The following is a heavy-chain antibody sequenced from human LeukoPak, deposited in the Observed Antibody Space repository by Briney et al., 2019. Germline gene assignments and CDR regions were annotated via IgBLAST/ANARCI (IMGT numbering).Heavy chain of an antibody. Sequence: GGSLSLSCAASGFTFSNYGMQWVRQAPGKGLDWVAVISYTGNTRYYVDSVKGRFTISRDNSKNTLYLQMNSLRAEDTAVYYCVKERDEYSSSSSDYWGQGTLVTVSS. D-gene: IGHD6-6*01. V-gene: IGHV3-30*18. CDR3: VKERDEYSSSSSDY. CDR2: ISYTGNTR. CDR1: GFTFSNYG. J-gene: IGHJ4*02.